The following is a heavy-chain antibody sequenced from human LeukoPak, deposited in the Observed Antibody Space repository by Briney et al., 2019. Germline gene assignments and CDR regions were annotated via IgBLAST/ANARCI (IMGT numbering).Heavy chain of an antibody. V-gene: IGHV4-30-2*01. CDR2: IYHSGST. CDR3: ARGRFGELSSFDY. CDR1: GGSISSGGYS. D-gene: IGHD3-10*01. J-gene: IGHJ4*02. Sequence: SETLSLTCAVSGGSISSGGYSWRWIRQPPGKGLEWIGYIYHSGSTYYNPSLKSRVTISVDRSKNQFSLKLSSVTAADTAVYYCARGRFGELSSFDYWGQGTLVTVSS.